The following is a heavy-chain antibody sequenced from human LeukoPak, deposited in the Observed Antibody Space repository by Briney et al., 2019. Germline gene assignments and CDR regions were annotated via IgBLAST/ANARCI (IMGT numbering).Heavy chain of an antibody. CDR2: INPNSGGT. CDR1: GYTFTGYY. D-gene: IGHD3-10*01. Sequence: ASVKVSCKASGYTFTGYYMHWVRQAPGQGLEWMGWINPNSGGTNYAQKFQGRVTMTRDTSISTAYMELSRLRSDDTAVYYCARQYYGSGSYYNNYYYYYYMDVWGKGTTVTISS. J-gene: IGHJ6*03. V-gene: IGHV1-2*02. CDR3: ARQYYGSGSYYNNYYYYYYMDV.